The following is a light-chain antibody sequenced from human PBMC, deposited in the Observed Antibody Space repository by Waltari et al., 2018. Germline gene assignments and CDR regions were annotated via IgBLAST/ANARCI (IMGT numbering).Light chain of an antibody. J-gene: IGKJ4*01. CDR2: DAS. Sequence: EIVLTQSPATLSLSPGERATLSCRASQSVSSYLAWYQQKPGQAPRLLIYDASNRATGIPARFSGSGSGTDFTLTISSLEPEDFAVYYCQQRSNWLTFGGGTKVETK. CDR1: QSVSSY. V-gene: IGKV3-11*01. CDR3: QQRSNWLT.